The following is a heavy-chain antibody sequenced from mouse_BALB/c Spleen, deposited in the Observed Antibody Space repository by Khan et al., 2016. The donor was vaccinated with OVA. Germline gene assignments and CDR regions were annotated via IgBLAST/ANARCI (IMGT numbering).Heavy chain of an antibody. CDR2: IWGDGST. V-gene: IGHV2-6-7*01. D-gene: IGHD2-9*01. CDR3: ARAYYGNDREAMDY. J-gene: IGHJ4*01. Sequence: QVQLKESGPGLVAPSQSLSITCTVSGFSLTGYGVNWVRQPPGKGLEWMGMIWGDGSTDYNSALKSRLNLTKDNSKSQVFLKMNSMQTDDTARYYGARAYYGNDREAMDYWGQGTSGTVSS. CDR1: GFSLTGYG.